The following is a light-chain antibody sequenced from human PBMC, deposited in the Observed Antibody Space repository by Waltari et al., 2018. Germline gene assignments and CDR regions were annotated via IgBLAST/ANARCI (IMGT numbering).Light chain of an antibody. CDR2: GAS. CDR3: QQYGSSLIFT. V-gene: IGKV3-20*01. J-gene: IGKJ3*01. Sequence: EIVLTQSPGTLSLSPGALATLSCRASQSVSSSYLAWYQQKPGQAPRLLIYGASSRATGIPDRFSGSGSGTDFTLTISRLEPEDFAVYYCQQYGSSLIFTFGPGTKVDIK. CDR1: QSVSSSY.